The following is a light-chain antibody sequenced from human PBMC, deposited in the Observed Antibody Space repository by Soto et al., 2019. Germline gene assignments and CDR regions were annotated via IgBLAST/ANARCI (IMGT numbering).Light chain of an antibody. V-gene: IGLV1-40*01. CDR1: SSNIGAGYD. Sequence: QSVLTPLPSVSGAPGQRVTISCTGSSSNIGAGYDVHWYQQRPGTAPKLLIFGNINRPSGVPDRFSGSKSGTSASLAITGLQAEDEGDYYCQSYDSTLSARYVFGTGTKVTVL. J-gene: IGLJ1*01. CDR2: GNI. CDR3: QSYDSTLSARYV.